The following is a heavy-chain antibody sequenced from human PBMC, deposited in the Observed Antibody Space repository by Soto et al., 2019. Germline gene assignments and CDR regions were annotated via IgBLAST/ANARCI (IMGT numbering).Heavy chain of an antibody. V-gene: IGHV3-30-3*01. CDR2: ISYDGSKK. J-gene: IGHJ3*02. CDR3: ARVGIAVAGSFAYEI. CDR1: GFTFSNYA. D-gene: IGHD6-19*01. Sequence: QVQLVESGGGVVQPGRSLRLSCAASGFTFSNYAMHWVRQAPGEGLEWVSVISYDGSKKYYADSVKGRLTISRDNSKNTLFLQMNSLRAEDTAVYYCARVGIAVAGSFAYEIWGQGTMVTVSS.